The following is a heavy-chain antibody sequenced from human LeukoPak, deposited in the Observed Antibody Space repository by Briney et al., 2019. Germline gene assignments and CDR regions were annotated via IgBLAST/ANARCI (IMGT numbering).Heavy chain of an antibody. CDR2: IYYSGST. CDR1: GGSISSYY. Sequence: SETLSLTCTVSGGSISSYYWSWIRQPPGKGLEWIGYIYYSGSTNYNPSLKSRVTISVDTSKNQFSLKLSSVTAADTAVYYCAHQRYSSSWYYWFDPWGQGTLVTVSS. V-gene: IGHV4-59*01. D-gene: IGHD6-13*01. J-gene: IGHJ5*02. CDR3: AHQRYSSSWYYWFDP.